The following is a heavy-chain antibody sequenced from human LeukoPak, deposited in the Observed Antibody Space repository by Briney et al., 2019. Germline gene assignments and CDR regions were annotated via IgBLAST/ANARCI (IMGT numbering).Heavy chain of an antibody. J-gene: IGHJ4*02. CDR1: GFSLSDYS. CDR2: IYPGDSDT. Sequence: PGGSLRLSCAASGFSLSDYSMSWIRQAPGKGLEWMGIIYPGDSDTRYSPSFQGQVTISADKSISTAYLQWSSLKASDTAMYYCARREDNWNMADYWGQGTLVTVSS. CDR3: ARREDNWNMADY. V-gene: IGHV5-51*01. D-gene: IGHD1/OR15-1a*01.